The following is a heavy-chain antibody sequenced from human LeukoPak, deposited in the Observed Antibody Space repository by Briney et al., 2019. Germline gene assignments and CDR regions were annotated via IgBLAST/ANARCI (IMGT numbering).Heavy chain of an antibody. CDR1: GFTFDDYA. Sequence: GGSLRLSCAASGFTFDDYAMHWVRQAPGKGLEWVSGISWNSGSIGYADSVKGRFTISRDNSKNTLYLQMNSLRAEDTAVYYCAKANYYDSSGYLYYYYMDVWGKGTTVTVSS. CDR2: ISWNSGSI. J-gene: IGHJ6*03. D-gene: IGHD3-22*01. CDR3: AKANYYDSSGYLYYYYMDV. V-gene: IGHV3-9*01.